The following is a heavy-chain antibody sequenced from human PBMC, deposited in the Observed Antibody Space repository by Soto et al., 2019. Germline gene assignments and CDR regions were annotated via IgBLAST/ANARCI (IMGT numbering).Heavy chain of an antibody. V-gene: IGHV4-59*01. D-gene: IGHD3-10*01. CDR3: ARDGYPYGSGSYYEILPVS. Sequence: PSETLSLTCTVSGGSISSYYWSWIRQPPGKGLEWIGYIYYSGSTNYNPSLKSRVTISVDTSKNQFSLKLSSVTAADTAVYYCARDGYPYGSGSYYEILPVSWGQGTLVTVSS. CDR1: GGSISSYY. CDR2: IYYSGST. J-gene: IGHJ4*02.